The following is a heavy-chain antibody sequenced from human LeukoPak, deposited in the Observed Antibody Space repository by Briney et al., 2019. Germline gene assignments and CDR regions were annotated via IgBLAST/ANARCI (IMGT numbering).Heavy chain of an antibody. D-gene: IGHD2-15*01. J-gene: IGHJ4*02. Sequence: GGSLRLSCAASGFAVSSYAMTWVRQAPGKGLEWVSAISASAGSTYYADSVKGRFIISRDNSRNTLYLQMNGLRAEDTAVYYCAKWLEGGRPDFDSWGQGTLVTVSS. CDR2: ISASAGST. V-gene: IGHV3-23*01. CDR1: GFAVSSYA. CDR3: AKWLEGGRPDFDS.